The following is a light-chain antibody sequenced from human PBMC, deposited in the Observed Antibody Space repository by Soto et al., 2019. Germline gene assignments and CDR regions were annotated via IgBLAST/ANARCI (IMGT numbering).Light chain of an antibody. CDR3: GTWDSSLSPHYV. V-gene: IGLV1-51*01. CDR2: DND. J-gene: IGLJ1*01. CDR1: SSNIGNNY. Sequence: QSALTQPPSVSAAPGQKVTISCSGSSSNIGNNYVSWYQQLPGTAPQLLIYDNDKRPSGIPDRFSGSKSGTSATLGITGLQTGDQADYYCGTWDSSLSPHYVFGTGTKVTVL.